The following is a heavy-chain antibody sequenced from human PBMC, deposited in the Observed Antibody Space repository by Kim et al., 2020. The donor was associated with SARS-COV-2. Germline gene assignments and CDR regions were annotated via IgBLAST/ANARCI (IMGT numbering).Heavy chain of an antibody. CDR1: GGTFSSYA. D-gene: IGHD6-6*01. J-gene: IGHJ4*02. CDR3: AKSTASSSFLEYYFDY. V-gene: IGHV1-69*13. CDR2: IIPIFGTA. Sequence: VKVSCKASGGTFSSYAISWVRQAPGQGLEWMGGIIPIFGTANYAQKFQGRVTITADESTSTAYMELSSLRSEDTAVYYCAKSTASSSFLEYYFDYWGQGTLVTVSS.